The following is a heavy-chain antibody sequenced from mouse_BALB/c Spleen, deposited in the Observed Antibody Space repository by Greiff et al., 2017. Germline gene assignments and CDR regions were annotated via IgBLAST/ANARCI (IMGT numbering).Heavy chain of an antibody. J-gene: IGHJ3*01. CDR2: ISDGGSYT. Sequence: EVKLVESGGGLVKPGGSLKLSCAASGFTFSDYYMYWVRQTPEKRLEWVATISDGGSYTYYPDSVKGRFTISRDNDKNNLYLQMSSLKSEDTAMYYCARDFGYYVFAYWGQGTLVTVSA. CDR1: GFTFSDYY. CDR3: ARDFGYYVFAY. V-gene: IGHV5-4*02. D-gene: IGHD2-3*01.